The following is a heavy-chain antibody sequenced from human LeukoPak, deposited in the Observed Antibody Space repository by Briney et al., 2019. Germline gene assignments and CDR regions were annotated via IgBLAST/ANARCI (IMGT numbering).Heavy chain of an antibody. D-gene: IGHD2-15*01. Sequence: GASVKVSCKASGYTFTSYGISWVRQAPGQGLEWMGWISAYNGNTNYAQKLQGRVTMTTDTSTSTAYMELRSLRSDDTAVYYCASFCSGGSCYSAYYYYYGMDVWGQGTTVTVSS. CDR1: GYTFTSYG. V-gene: IGHV1-18*01. J-gene: IGHJ6*02. CDR3: ASFCSGGSCYSAYYYYYGMDV. CDR2: ISAYNGNT.